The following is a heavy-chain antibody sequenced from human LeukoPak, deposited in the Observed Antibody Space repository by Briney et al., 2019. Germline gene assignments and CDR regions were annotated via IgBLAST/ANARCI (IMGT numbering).Heavy chain of an antibody. Sequence: AGGSLRLSCAASGFTFSDYYMSWIRQAPGKGLEWVSYISSSGSTIYYADSVKGRFTISRDNAKNSLYLQMNSLRAEDTAVYYCARERVVRGVMSYYYYGMDVWGQGTTVTVSS. CDR3: ARERVVRGVMSYYYYGMDV. CDR2: ISSSGSTI. J-gene: IGHJ6*02. CDR1: GFTFSDYY. V-gene: IGHV3-11*01. D-gene: IGHD3-10*01.